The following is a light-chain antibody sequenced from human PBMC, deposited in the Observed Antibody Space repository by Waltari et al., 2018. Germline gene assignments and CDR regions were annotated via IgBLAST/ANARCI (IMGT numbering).Light chain of an antibody. CDR2: GTS. Sequence: VVLTQSPDTLSLSPGERATLQCRASQSVSRLSLVWLQQKPGQAPRLVIYGTSNRATGFPDRFSGSGSGTDFTLTISRLEPEDFAMYYCQQYDGSVLTFGGGTKVEL. CDR1: QSVSRLS. CDR3: QQYDGSVLT. V-gene: IGKV3-20*01. J-gene: IGKJ4*01.